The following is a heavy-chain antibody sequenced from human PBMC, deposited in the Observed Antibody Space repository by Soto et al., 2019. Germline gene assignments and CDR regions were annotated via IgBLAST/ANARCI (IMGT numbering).Heavy chain of an antibody. CDR3: AKDYGDYVSYYYMDV. CDR2: ISYDGSNK. V-gene: IGHV3-30*18. D-gene: IGHD4-17*01. Sequence: PGGSLRLSCAASGFTFSSYGMHWVRQAPGKGLEWVAVISYDGSNKYYADSVKGRFTISRDNSKNTLYLQMNSLRAEDTAVYYCAKDYGDYVSYYYMDVWGKGTTVTV. CDR1: GFTFSSYG. J-gene: IGHJ6*03.